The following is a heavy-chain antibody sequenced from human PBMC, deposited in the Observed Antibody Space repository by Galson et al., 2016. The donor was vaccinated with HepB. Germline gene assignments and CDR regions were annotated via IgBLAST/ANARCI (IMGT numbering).Heavy chain of an antibody. J-gene: IGHJ4*02. Sequence: SLRLSCAASGFSFTNYAMNWVRQAPGKGLEWVSSISVSGATTYYAGSVKGRFTISRDNSKNTLFLQINSLRADDTAVYFCAKGSDYYDSRSLNYWGQGTPVTVSS. CDR2: ISVSGATT. D-gene: IGHD3-22*01. CDR3: AKGSDYYDSRSLNY. V-gene: IGHV3-23*01. CDR1: GFSFTNYA.